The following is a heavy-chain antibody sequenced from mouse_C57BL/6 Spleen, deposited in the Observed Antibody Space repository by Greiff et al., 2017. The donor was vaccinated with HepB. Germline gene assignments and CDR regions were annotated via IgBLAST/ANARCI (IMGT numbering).Heavy chain of an antibody. CDR2: INPNNGGT. CDR3: ARAYYYGSSYYYAMDY. CDR1: GYTFTDYY. V-gene: IGHV1-26*01. D-gene: IGHD1-1*01. Sequence: VQLQQSGPELVKPGASVKISCKASGYTFTDYYMNWVKQSHGKSLEWIGDINPNNGGTRYNQKFKGKATLTVDKSSSTAYMELRSLTSEDSAVYYCARAYYYGSSYYYAMDYWGQGTSVTVSS. J-gene: IGHJ4*01.